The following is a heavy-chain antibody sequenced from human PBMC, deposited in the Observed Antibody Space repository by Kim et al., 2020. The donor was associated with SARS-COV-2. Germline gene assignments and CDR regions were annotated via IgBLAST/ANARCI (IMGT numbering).Heavy chain of an antibody. J-gene: IGHJ6*01. V-gene: IGHV1-18*04. D-gene: IGHD6-13*01. Sequence: ASVKVSCKASGYTFTSYGISWVRQAPGQGLEWMGWISAYNGNTNYAQKLQGRVTMTTDTSTSTAYMELRSLRSDDTAVYYCARDGSYSSSWDVGGDYYYGMDGWGGGTTGALSP. CDR1: GYTFTSYG. CDR2: ISAYNGNT. CDR3: ARDGSYSSSWDVGGDYYYGMDG.